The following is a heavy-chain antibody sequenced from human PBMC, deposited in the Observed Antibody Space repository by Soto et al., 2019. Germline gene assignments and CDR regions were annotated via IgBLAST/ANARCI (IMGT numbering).Heavy chain of an antibody. V-gene: IGHV3-9*01. J-gene: IGHJ6*02. D-gene: IGHD6-6*01. Sequence: PGGSLRLSCAASGFIFADYAMHWVRQAPGKGLEWVSVISGNSGSLGYADSVKGRFTISRDNAKNSLYLQMNSLRAEDTALYYCAKDRYSSSAYYYYGMDAWGQGTTVTVSS. CDR1: GFIFADYA. CDR3: AKDRYSSSAYYYYGMDA. CDR2: ISGNSGSL.